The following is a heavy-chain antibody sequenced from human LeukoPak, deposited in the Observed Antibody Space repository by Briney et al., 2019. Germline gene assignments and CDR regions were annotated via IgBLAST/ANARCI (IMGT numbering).Heavy chain of an antibody. J-gene: IGHJ4*02. CDR2: ISHSGST. Sequence: SETLSLTCAVYGGSVRDNYWSWIRQPPGKGLEWLGEISHSGSTNYNPSLQSRITILVDASKNQFSLKLSSVTAADTAVYYCARLYCGSTSCYSPFDYWGQGTLVTVSS. V-gene: IGHV4-34*01. D-gene: IGHD2-2*02. CDR3: ARLYCGSTSCYSPFDY. CDR1: GGSVRDNY.